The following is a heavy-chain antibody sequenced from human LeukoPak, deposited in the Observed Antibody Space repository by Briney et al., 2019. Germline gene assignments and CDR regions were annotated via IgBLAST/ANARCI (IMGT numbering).Heavy chain of an antibody. CDR3: VGHVSAAAGGR. J-gene: IGHJ4*02. D-gene: IGHD6-13*01. Sequence: SETLSLTCTVSGGSISSSSYYWGWIRQPPGKGLEWIGSIYYSGSTYYNPSLKSRVTKSVDTSKNQFSLKLNSMTAADTAVYYCVGHVSAAAGGRWGQGSLVTVSS. CDR1: GGSISSSSYY. V-gene: IGHV4-39*01. CDR2: IYYSGST.